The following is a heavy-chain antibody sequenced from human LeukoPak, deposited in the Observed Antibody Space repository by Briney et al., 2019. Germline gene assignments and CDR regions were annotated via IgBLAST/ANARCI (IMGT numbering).Heavy chain of an antibody. J-gene: IGHJ4*02. Sequence: ASVTVSCKASGYTFSGYYMHWVRQAPGQGLEWMGWINPNSGDTDYAQKFQGRVTMTRGTSISTAYIELTSLRSDDTAVYFCASGYDWGAYWGQGTLVTVSS. V-gene: IGHV1-2*02. D-gene: IGHD5-12*01. CDR3: ASGYDWGAY. CDR1: GYTFSGYY. CDR2: INPNSGDT.